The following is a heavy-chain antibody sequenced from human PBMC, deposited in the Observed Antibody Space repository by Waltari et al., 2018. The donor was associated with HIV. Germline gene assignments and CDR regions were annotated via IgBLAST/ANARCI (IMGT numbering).Heavy chain of an antibody. V-gene: IGHV3-7*01. CDR1: GFTFSNYW. Sequence: EVQLVESGGGLVQPGGSLRLSCAASGFTFSNYWINWVRQGPGKGLGGLANIKRDGIAKDYVDAVRGRFTSSRDNVENSVYLEMNGLRAEDTAVYYCATAPARSYSSGWIPHDYWGQGTLVTVSS. CDR3: ATAPARSYSSGWIPHDY. D-gene: IGHD6-19*01. CDR2: IKRDGIAK. J-gene: IGHJ4*02.